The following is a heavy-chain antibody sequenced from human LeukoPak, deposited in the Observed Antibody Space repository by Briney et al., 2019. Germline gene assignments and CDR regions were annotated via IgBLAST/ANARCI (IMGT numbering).Heavy chain of an antibody. J-gene: IGHJ4*02. V-gene: IGHV1-2*04. Sequence: ASVKVSCKASGYTFTGYYMHWVRQAPGQGLEWMGWINPNSGGTNYAQKFQGWVTMTRDTSISTAYMELSRLRSDDTAVYYCARDVETYYYDSSGYYFDYWGQGTLVTVSS. CDR1: GYTFTGYY. CDR2: INPNSGGT. CDR3: ARDVETYYYDSSGYYFDY. D-gene: IGHD3-22*01.